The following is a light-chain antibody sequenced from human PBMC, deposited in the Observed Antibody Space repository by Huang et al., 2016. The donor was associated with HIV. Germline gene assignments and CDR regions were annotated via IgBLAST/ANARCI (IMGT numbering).Light chain of an antibody. V-gene: IGKV1-6*01. CDR2: ATS. Sequence: AIQMTPAPASLSASVGDRVTITCRASQDLGNDLGWYQQRLEKAPKLLVSATSQLQSGVPSRVTGSGAGTHVTLTISGLQPEDVATYYCLQDYTYPWTFGQGTKVEI. J-gene: IGKJ1*01. CDR1: QDLGND. CDR3: LQDYTYPWT.